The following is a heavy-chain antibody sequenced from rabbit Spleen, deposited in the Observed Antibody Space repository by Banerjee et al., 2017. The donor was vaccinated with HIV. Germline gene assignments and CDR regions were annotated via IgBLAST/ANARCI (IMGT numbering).Heavy chain of an antibody. Sequence: QEQLEESGGDLVKPEGSLTLTCKASGFSFGDRDVMCWVRQAPGKGLEWIACINAVTGKAVYANWAKGRFTISKTSSTTVTLQMTSLTAADTATYFCARNYVNAFDPWGQGTLVTVS. CDR1: GFSFGDRDV. D-gene: IGHD1-1*01. V-gene: IGHV1S45*01. J-gene: IGHJ2*01. CDR3: ARNYVNAFDP. CDR2: INAVTGKA.